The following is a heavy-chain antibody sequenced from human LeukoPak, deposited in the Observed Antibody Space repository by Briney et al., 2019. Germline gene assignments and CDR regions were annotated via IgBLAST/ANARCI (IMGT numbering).Heavy chain of an antibody. CDR1: GFTFSSYA. D-gene: IGHD5-18*01. CDR2: ISHDGSNK. J-gene: IGHJ6*03. Sequence: PGGSLRLSCAASGFTFSSYAMHWVRQTPGKGLEWVAVISHDGSNKYYADSAKGRFTISRDNSKNTLYLQMNSLRAEDTAIYYCAKDGGYMYGIYYYYYMDVWGKGTTVTVSS. CDR3: AKDGGYMYGIYYYYYMDV. V-gene: IGHV3-30*18.